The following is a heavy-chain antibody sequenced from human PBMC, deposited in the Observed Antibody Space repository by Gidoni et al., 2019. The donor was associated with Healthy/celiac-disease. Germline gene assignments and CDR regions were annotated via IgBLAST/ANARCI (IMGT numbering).Heavy chain of an antibody. CDR1: GVTLSSGGYY. CDR2: IYYSGST. CDR3: ARDPQTGPYGMDV. V-gene: IGHV4-31*03. J-gene: IGHJ6*02. Sequence: QVQLQESCPGLVMPSQTLSLTCTVSGVTLSSGGYYWSWIRQHPRKGLEWIGYIYYSGSTHYNPSLKSRVTISVDTSKNQFSLKLSSVTAADTAVYYCARDPQTGPYGMDVWGQGTTVTVSS.